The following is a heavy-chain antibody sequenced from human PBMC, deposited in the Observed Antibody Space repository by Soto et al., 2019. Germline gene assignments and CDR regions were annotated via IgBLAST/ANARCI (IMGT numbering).Heavy chain of an antibody. CDR1: GYTFTSYY. CDR2: INPSGGST. CDR3: ARGGWACSGAGSFGYYYYYYGIYA. J-gene: IGHJ6*02. Sequence: ASVKVSCKASGYTFTSYYMHWVRQAPGQGLEWMGIINPSGGSTSYAQKFQGRVTMTRDTSTSTVYMELSSLRSEDTAVYYCARGGWACSGAGSFGYYYYYYGIYAWGLETRLTISS. D-gene: IGHD2-15*01. V-gene: IGHV1-46*01.